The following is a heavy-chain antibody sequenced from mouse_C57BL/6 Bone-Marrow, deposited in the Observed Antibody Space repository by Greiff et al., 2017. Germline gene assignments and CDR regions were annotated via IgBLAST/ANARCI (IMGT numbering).Heavy chain of an antibody. CDR2: INPNNGGT. CDR1: GYTFTDYN. Sequence: VQLQQSGPELVKPGASVTIPCKASGYTFTDYNMDWVKQTHGQSLEWIGAINPNNGGTSYNQKFKGKATLTVDKSSSTAYMERRSLTSEDTAVYYCAREVIYDGYFYFDYWGQGTTLTVSS. D-gene: IGHD2-3*01. J-gene: IGHJ2*01. CDR3: AREVIYDGYFYFDY. V-gene: IGHV1-18*01.